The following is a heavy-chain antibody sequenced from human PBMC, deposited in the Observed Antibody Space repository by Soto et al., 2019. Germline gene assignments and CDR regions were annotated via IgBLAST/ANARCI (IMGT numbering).Heavy chain of an antibody. J-gene: IGHJ6*02. CDR2: IYYSGTT. CDR1: AGPISSRGYY. CDR3: AASCVACGGFNYYGMDV. D-gene: IGHD2-21*01. V-gene: IGHV4-31*03. Sequence: SETLAPTCTLSAGPISSRGYYSYWIRQHPGKGLEWIGYIYYSGTTYYNPSLKSRVTISVDTSKNQFSLKLSSVTAADTAVYYCAASCVACGGFNYYGMDVWGQGTTVT.